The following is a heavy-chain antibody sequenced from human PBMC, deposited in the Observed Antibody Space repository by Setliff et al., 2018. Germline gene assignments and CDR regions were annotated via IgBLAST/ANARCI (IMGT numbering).Heavy chain of an antibody. J-gene: IGHJ6*03. Sequence: SETLSLTCSVSGDSMSFSYWSWIRQPPGKGLEWIGSIYIGGSANYNPSLKSRVTMSIDTSKNQFSLKLNSVTAADMAVYYCAREQWLDPPGYYYMDVWAKGTTVTVSS. CDR2: IYIGGSA. CDR1: GDSMSFSY. CDR3: AREQWLDPPGYYYMDV. V-gene: IGHV4-4*07. D-gene: IGHD6-19*01.